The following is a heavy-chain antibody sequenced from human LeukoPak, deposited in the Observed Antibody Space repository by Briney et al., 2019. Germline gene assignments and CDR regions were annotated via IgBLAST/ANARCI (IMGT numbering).Heavy chain of an antibody. J-gene: IGHJ4*02. CDR2: ISSSSSYI. D-gene: IGHD5-18*01. Sequence: GGSLRLSCAASGFTVNSNYMSWVRQAPGKGLEWVSSISSSSSYIYYADSVKGRFTISRDNAKNSLYPQMNSLRAEDTAVYYCARETSYSYGLDYWGQGTLVTVSS. CDR1: GFTVNSNY. V-gene: IGHV3-21*01. CDR3: ARETSYSYGLDY.